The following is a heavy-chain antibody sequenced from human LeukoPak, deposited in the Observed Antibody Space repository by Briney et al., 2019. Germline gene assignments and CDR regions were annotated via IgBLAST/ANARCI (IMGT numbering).Heavy chain of an antibody. V-gene: IGHV4-30-2*02. CDR2: IYHSGST. CDR1: GGSISSGGYS. D-gene: IGHD3-22*01. J-gene: IGHJ5*02. Sequence: PSQTLSLTCAVSGGSISSGGYSWSWIRQPPGKGLEWIGYIYHSGSTYYNPSLKSRVTISVDRSKNQFSLKLSSVTAADTAVYYCAKEVQLWDSSGYYDPNWFDPWGQGTLVTVSS. CDR3: AKEVQLWDSSGYYDPNWFDP.